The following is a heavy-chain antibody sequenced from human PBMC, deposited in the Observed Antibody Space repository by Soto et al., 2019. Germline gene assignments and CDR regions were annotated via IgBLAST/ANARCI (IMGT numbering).Heavy chain of an antibody. CDR3: VRLFDSYYYGMDV. V-gene: IGHV3-74*01. D-gene: IGHD3-16*01. J-gene: IGHJ6*02. CDR2: INSDGSST. Sequence: GGSLRLSCAASGFTFSSYWMHWVRQAPGKGLVWVSRINSDGSSTSYADSVKGRFTISRDNAKNTLYLQMNSLRAEDTAVYYCVRLFDSYYYGMDVWGQGTTVTVSS. CDR1: GFTFSSYW.